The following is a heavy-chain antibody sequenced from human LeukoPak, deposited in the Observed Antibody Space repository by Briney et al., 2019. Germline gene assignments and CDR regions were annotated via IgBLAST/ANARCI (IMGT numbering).Heavy chain of an antibody. J-gene: IGHJ4*02. V-gene: IGHV3-23*01. CDR3: VKGSGSSGYYPLNY. CDR2: VTDSGDKV. Sequence: GGSLRLSCAASGFTFSSYAMTWVRQAPGKGLERVSAVTDSGDKVFYADSVKGRFTISRDNSKNTLYLQMGSLRVEDTAVYYCVKGSGSSGYYPLNYWGQGTLVTVSS. CDR1: GFTFSSYA. D-gene: IGHD3-22*01.